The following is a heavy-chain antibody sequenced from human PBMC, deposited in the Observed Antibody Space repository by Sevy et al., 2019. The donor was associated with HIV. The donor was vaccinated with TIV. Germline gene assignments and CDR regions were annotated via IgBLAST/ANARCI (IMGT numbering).Heavy chain of an antibody. Sequence: GGSLRLSCVASGSSFGIHWMSWVRQAPGKGREWVAKINQDGGQKYYVDSGKGRFTISRDNAKSSLYLQMNSLRVEDTALYYCARDPDPVPGVAFDVWGQGTMVTVSS. J-gene: IGHJ3*01. CDR2: INQDGGQK. CDR3: ARDPDPVPGVAFDV. CDR1: GSSFGIHW. V-gene: IGHV3-7*01.